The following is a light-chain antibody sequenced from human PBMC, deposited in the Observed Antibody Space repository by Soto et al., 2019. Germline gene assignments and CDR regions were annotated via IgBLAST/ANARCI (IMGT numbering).Light chain of an antibody. CDR1: GSDISAYNY. CDR2: EAT. V-gene: IGLV2-14*01. CDR3: SSYTTSATWV. J-gene: IGLJ3*02. Sequence: QSALTQPASVSGSPGQSITISCTGTGSDISAYNYVSWYQHHPVKAPQLMIYEATDRPSGVSNRFSGSKSANTASLTIAGLQAEDEADYYCSSYTTSATWVFGGGPKLTVL.